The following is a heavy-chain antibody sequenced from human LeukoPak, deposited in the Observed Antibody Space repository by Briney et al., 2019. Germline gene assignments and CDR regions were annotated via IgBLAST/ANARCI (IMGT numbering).Heavy chain of an antibody. J-gene: IGHJ1*01. CDR2: INPNSGDT. CDR3: ARGYYDSSDFEYFQH. CDR1: GYTFNGYY. D-gene: IGHD3-22*01. V-gene: IGHV1-2*02. Sequence: ASVKVSCKASGYTFNGYYIHWVRQAPGQGLEWMAWINPNSGDTNFAQKFQGRVTMTRDTSISTVYMELSRLRSDDTAVFFCARGYYDSSDFEYFQHWGQGTLVTVSS.